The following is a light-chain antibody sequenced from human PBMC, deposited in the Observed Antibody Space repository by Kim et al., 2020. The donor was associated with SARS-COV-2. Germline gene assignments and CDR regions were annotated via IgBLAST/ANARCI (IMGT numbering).Light chain of an antibody. Sequence: SSVKLTCTLSSGHSSYIIAWHQQQPGKAPRYSMKLEGSGSYNKGSGVPDRFSGSSSGADRYLTISNLQSEDEADYYCETWDSNTRVFGGGTKLTVL. V-gene: IGLV4-60*03. CDR3: ETWDSNTRV. CDR2: LEGSGSY. J-gene: IGLJ3*02. CDR1: SGHSSYI.